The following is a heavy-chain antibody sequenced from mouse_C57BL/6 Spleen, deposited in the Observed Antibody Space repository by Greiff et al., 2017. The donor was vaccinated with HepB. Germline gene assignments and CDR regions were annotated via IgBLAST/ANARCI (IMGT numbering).Heavy chain of an antibody. CDR3: ASEGFAY. CDR2: ISNGGGST. J-gene: IGHJ3*01. Sequence: EVQLVDSGGGLVQPGGSLKLSCAASGFTFSDYYMYWVRQTPEKRLEWVAYISNGGGSTYYPDTVKGRFTISRDNAKNTLYLQMSRLKSEDTAMYYCASEGFAYWGQGTLVTVSA. V-gene: IGHV5-12*01. CDR1: GFTFSDYY.